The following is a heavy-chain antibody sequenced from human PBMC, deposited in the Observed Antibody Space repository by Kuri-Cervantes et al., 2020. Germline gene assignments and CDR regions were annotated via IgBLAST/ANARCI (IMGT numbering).Heavy chain of an antibody. J-gene: IGHJ4*02. CDR2: ISYDGSNK. CDR3: ARDQYRAAMVRGVYPSSFDY. V-gene: IGHV3-30*03. D-gene: IGHD3-10*01. Sequence: GGSLRLSCAASGFTFSSYGMHWVRQAPGKGLEWVAVISYDGSNKYYADSVKGRFTISRDNSKNTLYLQMNSLRSEDTAVYYCARDQYRAAMVRGVYPSSFDYWGQGTLVTVSS. CDR1: GFTFSSYG.